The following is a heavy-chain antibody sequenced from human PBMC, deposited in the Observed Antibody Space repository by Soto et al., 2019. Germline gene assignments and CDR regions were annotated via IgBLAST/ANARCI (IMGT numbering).Heavy chain of an antibody. D-gene: IGHD4-17*01. CDR3: ARGPDDSDVPRWDY. CDR2: INLRGGTT. V-gene: IGHV1-46*02. J-gene: IGHJ4*02. CDR1: GYNFNQYY. Sequence: QVQLMQSRAEVRKPGASVRLSCETSGYNFNQYYIHWVRQAPGQGLEWMGIINLRGGTTEYAHKFRGRVTVTGDTSTSTAYMELRSLTSEDTAIYFCARGPDDSDVPRWDYWGQGTLVTVSS.